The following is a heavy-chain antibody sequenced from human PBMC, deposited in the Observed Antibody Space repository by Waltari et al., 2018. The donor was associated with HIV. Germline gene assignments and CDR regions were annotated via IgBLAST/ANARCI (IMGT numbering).Heavy chain of an antibody. J-gene: IGHJ4*02. CDR2: ISSSGSFI. V-gene: IGHV3-48*03. CDR3: ARLPVAGTGGFDY. Sequence: EVQLVESGGGLVQPGGSLRLSCAASGFTFSSYDMNWVRQAPGKGLEWVSYISSSGSFIYYADSVKGRFTISRDNAKNSLYLQMNSLRAEDTAVYYCARLPVAGTGGFDYWGQGTLVTVSS. D-gene: IGHD6-19*01. CDR1: GFTFSSYD.